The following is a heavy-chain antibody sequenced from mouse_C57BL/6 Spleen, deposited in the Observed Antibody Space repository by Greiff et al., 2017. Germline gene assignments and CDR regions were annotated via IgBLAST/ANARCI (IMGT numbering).Heavy chain of an antibody. V-gene: IGHV5-6*01. CDR2: ISSGGSYT. CDR3: ARHPYYFDY. CDR1: GFTFSSYG. Sequence: EVKLMESGGDLVKPGGSLKLSCAASGFTFSSYGMSWVRQTPDKRLEWVATISSGGSYTYYPDSVKGRFTISRDNAKNTLYLQMSSLKSEDTAMYYCARHPYYFDYWGQGTTLTVSS. J-gene: IGHJ2*01.